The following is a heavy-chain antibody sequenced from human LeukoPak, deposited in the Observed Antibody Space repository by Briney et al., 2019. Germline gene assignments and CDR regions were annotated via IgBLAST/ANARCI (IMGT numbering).Heavy chain of an antibody. J-gene: IGHJ4*02. CDR3: ATSFTILSRLVDY. D-gene: IGHD3-3*01. CDR1: GFTFSSYW. CDR2: IKQDGSEK. Sequence: GGSLRLSCAASGFTFSSYWMSWVRQAPGKGLEWVANIKQDGSEKYYVDSVKGRFTISRDNAKNSLYLQMNSLRAEDTAVYYCATSFTILSRLVDYWGQGTLVTVSS. V-gene: IGHV3-7*03.